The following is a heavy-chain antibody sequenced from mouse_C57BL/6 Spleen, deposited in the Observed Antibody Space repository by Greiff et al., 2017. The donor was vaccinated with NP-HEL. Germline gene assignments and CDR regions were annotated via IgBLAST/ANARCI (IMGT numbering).Heavy chain of an antibody. D-gene: IGHD1-1*01. CDR1: GYTFTDYY. V-gene: IGHV1-26*01. CDR2: INPNNGGT. Sequence: EVQLQQSGPELVKPGASVKISCKASGYTFTDYYMNWVKQSHGKSLEWIGDINPNNGGTSYNQKFKGKATLTVDKSSSTAYMELRSLTSEDSAVYYCARPSTVVAGDYFDYWGQGTTLTVSS. CDR3: ARPSTVVAGDYFDY. J-gene: IGHJ2*01.